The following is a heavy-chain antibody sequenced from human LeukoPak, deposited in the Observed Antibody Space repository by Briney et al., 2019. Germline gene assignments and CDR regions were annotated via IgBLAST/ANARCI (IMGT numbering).Heavy chain of an antibody. CDR2: IIPIFGTA. V-gene: IGHV1-69*13. Sequence: ASVKVSCKASGGTFSSYAISWVRQAPGQGLEWMGGIIPIFGTANYAQKFQGRVTITADESTSTAYMELSSLRSEDTAVYYCATGRRITMIVVVTPPDHWGQGTLVTVSS. CDR1: GGTFSSYA. J-gene: IGHJ5*02. D-gene: IGHD3-22*01. CDR3: ATGRRITMIVVVTPPDH.